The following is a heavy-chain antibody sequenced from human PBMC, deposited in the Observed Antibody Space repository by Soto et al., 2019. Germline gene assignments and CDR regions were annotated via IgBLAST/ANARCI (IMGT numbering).Heavy chain of an antibody. CDR3: ASWGYCGGDCYYNWFDP. Sequence: SVKVSCKASGGTFSSYAISWVRQAPGQGLEWMGGIIPIFGTANYAQKFQGRVTITADESTSTAYMELSSLRSEDTAVYYCASWGYCGGDCYYNWFDPWGQGTLVTVSS. CDR2: IIPIFGTA. J-gene: IGHJ5*02. V-gene: IGHV1-69*13. D-gene: IGHD2-21*02. CDR1: GGTFSSYA.